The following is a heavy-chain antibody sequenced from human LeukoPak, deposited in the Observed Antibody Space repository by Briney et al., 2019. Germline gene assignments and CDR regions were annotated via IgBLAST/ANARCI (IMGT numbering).Heavy chain of an antibody. Sequence: GGSLRLSCAASGFTFSSSSMHWVRQAPGKGLEWVSSISTSSSYIYYADSVKGRFIISRDNAKNSLYLQMNSLRAEDTAVYYCARDPPILTGPYYYYMDVWGKGTTVTISS. CDR3: ARDPPILTGPYYYYMDV. D-gene: IGHD3-9*01. J-gene: IGHJ6*03. CDR1: GFTFSSSS. CDR2: ISTSSSYI. V-gene: IGHV3-21*06.